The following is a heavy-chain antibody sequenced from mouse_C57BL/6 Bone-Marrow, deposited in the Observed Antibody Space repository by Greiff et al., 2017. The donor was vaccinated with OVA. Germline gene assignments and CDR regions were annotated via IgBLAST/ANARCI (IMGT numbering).Heavy chain of an antibody. V-gene: IGHV5-12*01. D-gene: IGHD1-1*01. CDR3: ARRGITTVVPFYAMDY. Sequence: EVQLVESGGGLVQPGGSLKLSCAASGFTFSDYYMYWVRQTPEKRLEWVAYISNGGGSTYYPDTVKGRFTISRANAKNTLDMQRSRLKSEDTAMYYGARRGITTVVPFYAMDYWGQGTSVTVSS. CDR1: GFTFSDYY. J-gene: IGHJ4*01. CDR2: ISNGGGST.